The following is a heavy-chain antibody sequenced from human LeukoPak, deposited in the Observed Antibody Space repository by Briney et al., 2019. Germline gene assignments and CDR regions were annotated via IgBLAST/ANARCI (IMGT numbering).Heavy chain of an antibody. D-gene: IGHD3-9*01. J-gene: IGHJ4*02. CDR2: INHSGST. CDR1: GGSFSGYY. CDR3: ARGRDYDILTGYYNERYFDY. V-gene: IGHV4-34*01. Sequence: PSETLSLTCAVNGGSFSGYYWNWIRQPPGKGLEWIGEINHSGSTNYNPSLKSRVTISVYTAKIDFSLKLCSMTAADTAVYYCARGRDYDILTGYYNERYFDYWGQGTLVTVSS.